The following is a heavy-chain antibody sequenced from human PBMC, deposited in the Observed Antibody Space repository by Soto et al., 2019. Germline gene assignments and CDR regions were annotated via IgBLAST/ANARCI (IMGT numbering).Heavy chain of an antibody. CDR2: IHYSGST. CDR1: GDSISSYY. Sequence: PSETLSLTCTVSGDSISSYYWGWIRQPPGKGLEWIGYIHYSGSTNYNPPLKSRVTISVDTPKNQFSLKVNSMTAADTAVYYCARGGLAARKGRWFDPWGQGTLVTVSS. CDR3: ARGGLAARKGRWFDP. D-gene: IGHD6-6*01. J-gene: IGHJ5*02. V-gene: IGHV4-59*01.